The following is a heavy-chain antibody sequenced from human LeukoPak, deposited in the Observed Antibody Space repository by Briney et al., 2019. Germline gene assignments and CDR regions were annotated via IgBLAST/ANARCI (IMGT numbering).Heavy chain of an antibody. J-gene: IGHJ3*02. D-gene: IGHD6-6*01. CDR2: ISGSGGST. CDR3: AKDAARRNAFDI. V-gene: IGHV3-23*01. CDR1: GFTFSSYG. Sequence: PGGSLRLSCAASGFTFSSYGMSWVRQAPGKGLEWVSAISGSGGSTYYAGSVKGRFTISRDNAKNSLYLQMNSLRAEDTAVYYCAKDAARRNAFDIWGQGAMVTVSS.